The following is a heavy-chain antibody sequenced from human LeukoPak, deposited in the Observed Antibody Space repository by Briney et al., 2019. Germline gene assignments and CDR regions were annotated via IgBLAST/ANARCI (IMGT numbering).Heavy chain of an antibody. D-gene: IGHD3-10*01. CDR1: GYSISSVYY. CDR3: ARHGAFYYGSGSSGFDY. J-gene: IGHJ4*02. Sequence: PSETLSLTCAVSGYSISSVYYWGWIRQPPGKGLELIGSIYHSGSSYYNPSLNSRTTMSVDTSKNQFSLKLSSVTAADTAVYYCARHGAFYYGSGSSGFDYWGQGTMVTVSS. V-gene: IGHV4-38-2*01. CDR2: IYHSGSS.